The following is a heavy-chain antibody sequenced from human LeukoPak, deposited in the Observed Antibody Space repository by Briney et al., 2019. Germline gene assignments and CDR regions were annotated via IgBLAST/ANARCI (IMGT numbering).Heavy chain of an antibody. J-gene: IGHJ6*03. D-gene: IGHD1-26*01. CDR1: GFTFTSYN. Sequence: PGGSLRLSCAASGFTFTSYNMNWVRQAPGKGLEWVSSITSSSSYIYYADSVKGRFTISRDNAKNSLYLQMDSLRVEDTAVYYCARDPYSGNYGAYYYYYMDVWGKGTTVIVSS. V-gene: IGHV3-21*06. CDR3: ARDPYSGNYGAYYYYYMDV. CDR2: ITSSSSYI.